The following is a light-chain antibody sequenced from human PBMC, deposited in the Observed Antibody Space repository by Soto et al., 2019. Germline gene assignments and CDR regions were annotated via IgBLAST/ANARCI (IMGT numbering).Light chain of an antibody. CDR3: QHYNNWPPYT. Sequence: EIGMTQSPATLSLSPGERATLSCRASQSVNSDLAWYQQKPGQAPRLLIYDASTRAAGVPARFTGSGSETEFTLTISSLQSADYAVYYCQHYNNWPPYTFGQGNKLEIK. CDR2: DAS. J-gene: IGKJ2*01. CDR1: QSVNSD. V-gene: IGKV3-15*01.